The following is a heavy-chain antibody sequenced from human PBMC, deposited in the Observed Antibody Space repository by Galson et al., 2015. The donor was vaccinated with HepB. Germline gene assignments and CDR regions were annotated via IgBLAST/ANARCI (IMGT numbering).Heavy chain of an antibody. J-gene: IGHJ4*02. CDR3: VKVAVGIAVADHFDY. CDR2: ISSNGGST. CDR1: GFTFSSYA. D-gene: IGHD6-19*01. Sequence: SLRLSCAASGFTFSSYAMHWVRQAPGKGLEYVSAISSNGGSTYYADSVKGRFTISRDNSKNTLYLQMSSLRAEDTAVYYCVKVAVGIAVADHFDYWGQGTLVTVSS. V-gene: IGHV3-64D*06.